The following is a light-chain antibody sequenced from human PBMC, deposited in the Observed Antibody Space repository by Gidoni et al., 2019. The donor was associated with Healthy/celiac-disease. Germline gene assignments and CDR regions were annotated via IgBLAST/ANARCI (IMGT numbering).Light chain of an antibody. Sequence: EIVFTHSPGTLSLSQGERATLSCRASQSVSSSYLAWYQQKPGQAPRLLIYGASSRATGIQDRFSGSGSGTDFTLTISRLEPEDFAVYYCQQYGSSPVTFGGGTKVEIK. CDR2: GAS. CDR3: QQYGSSPVT. CDR1: QSVSSSY. J-gene: IGKJ4*01. V-gene: IGKV3-20*01.